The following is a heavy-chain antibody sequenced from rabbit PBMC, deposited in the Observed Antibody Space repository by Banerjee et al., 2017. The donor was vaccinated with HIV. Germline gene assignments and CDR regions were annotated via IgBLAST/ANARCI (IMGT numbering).Heavy chain of an antibody. Sequence: QEQLVEYGGDLVQPEGSLTLTCKASGLDFSSSNWIYWVRQAPGKGLEWIAYIYGGSTGTTDYASWAKGRFTISKTSSTTVTLQMTSLTSADTATYFCARDLTGVIGWNLNLWGQGTLVTVS. D-gene: IGHD1-1*01. J-gene: IGHJ4*01. CDR2: IYGGSTGTT. CDR1: GLDFSSSNW. CDR3: ARDLTGVIGWNLNL. V-gene: IGHV1S45*01.